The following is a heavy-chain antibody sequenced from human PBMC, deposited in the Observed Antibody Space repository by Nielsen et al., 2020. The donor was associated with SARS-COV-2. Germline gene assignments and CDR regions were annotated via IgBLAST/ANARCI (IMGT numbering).Heavy chain of an antibody. CDR1: DGSISTYY. CDR3: ARQRGRGWYFDL. D-gene: IGHD3-16*01. J-gene: IGHJ2*01. V-gene: IGHV4-59*08. CDR2: VSYSGRT. Sequence: ETLSLTCTVSDGSISTYYWSWIRQSPGKGVEWIAQVSYSGRTDYNPSLSLERRVTISVDTSKNQVSLQLSSVTAADTALYYCARQRGRGWYFDLWGRGTLVTVSS.